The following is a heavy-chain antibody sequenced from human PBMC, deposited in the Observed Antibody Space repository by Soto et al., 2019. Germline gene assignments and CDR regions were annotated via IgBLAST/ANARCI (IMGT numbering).Heavy chain of an antibody. J-gene: IGHJ3*01. CDR3: AKDQGIAASHGID. CDR2: ISNDGSDK. Sequence: QVQLVESGGGVVQPGRSLRLSCAASGFTFNNYGMHWVRQAPGKGLEWVAVISNDGSDKYYADSVKGRLTISRDNSKNTVYLQMNSLRAEDTVVYYCAKDQGIAASHGIDWGQGTMVTVSS. V-gene: IGHV3-30*18. CDR1: GFTFNNYG. D-gene: IGHD6-13*01.